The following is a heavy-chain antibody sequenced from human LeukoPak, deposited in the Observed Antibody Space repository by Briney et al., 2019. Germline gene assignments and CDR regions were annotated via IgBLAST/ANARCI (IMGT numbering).Heavy chain of an antibody. CDR2: INHSGST. Sequence: SETLSLTRAVYGGSFSGYYWSWIRQPPGKGLEWIGEINHSGSTNYNPSLKSRVTISVDTSKNQFSLKLSSVTAADTAVYYCAREGRGTMIVAGRPGVWFDPWGQGTLVTVSS. J-gene: IGHJ5*02. CDR3: AREGRGTMIVAGRPGVWFDP. CDR1: GGSFSGYY. D-gene: IGHD3-22*01. V-gene: IGHV4-34*01.